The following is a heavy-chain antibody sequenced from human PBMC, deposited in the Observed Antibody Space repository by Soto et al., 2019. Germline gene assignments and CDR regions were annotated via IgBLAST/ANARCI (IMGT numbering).Heavy chain of an antibody. D-gene: IGHD4-17*01. V-gene: IGHV1-46*01. Sequence: ASVKVSCKASGYTFTSYYMHWVRQAPGQGLEWMGIINPSGGSTSYAQKFQGRVTMTRDTSTSTVYMELSSLRSEDTAVYYCARVVTTVTTRYYGMDVWGQGTTVTVSS. CDR1: GYTFTSYY. CDR3: ARVVTTVTTRYYGMDV. J-gene: IGHJ6*02. CDR2: INPSGGST.